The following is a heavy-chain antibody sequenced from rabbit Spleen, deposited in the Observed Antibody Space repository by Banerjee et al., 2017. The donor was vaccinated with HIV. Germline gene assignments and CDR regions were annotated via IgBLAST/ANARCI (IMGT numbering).Heavy chain of an antibody. CDR1: GFTISSGYW. CDR3: ARVDADGTGYGYDL. J-gene: IGHJ6*01. V-gene: IGHV1S45*01. Sequence: QEQLEESGGDLVKPEGSLTLTCTDSGFTISSGYWICWVRQAPGKGLEWAGCISTSTTNFAYATWARGRFTISKTSSTTVTLQMTSLTVADTATYFCARVDADGTGYGYDLWGQGTLVTVS. D-gene: IGHD6-1*01. CDR2: ISTSTTNF.